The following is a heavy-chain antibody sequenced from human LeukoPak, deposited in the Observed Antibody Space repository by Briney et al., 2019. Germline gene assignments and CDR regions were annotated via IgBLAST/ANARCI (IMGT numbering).Heavy chain of an antibody. CDR2: ISGSGGST. J-gene: IGHJ4*02. CDR1: GFTFSSYA. CDR3: AKDVDADDYAWGSYRAFDY. V-gene: IGHV3-23*01. D-gene: IGHD3-16*02. Sequence: GGSLRLSCAASGFTFSSYAMSWVRQAPGKGLEWVSAISGSGGSTYYADSVKGRFTISRDNSKNTLYLQMNSLRAEDTAVYYCAKDVDADDYAWGSYRAFDYWGQGTLVTVSS.